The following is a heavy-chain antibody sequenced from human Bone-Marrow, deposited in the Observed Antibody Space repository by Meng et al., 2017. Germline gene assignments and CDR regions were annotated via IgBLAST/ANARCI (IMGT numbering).Heavy chain of an antibody. D-gene: IGHD1-1*01. CDR2: IKQDGSEK. CDR1: GFTFSSYW. CDR3: ARAYSWHLPNLAY. V-gene: IGHV3-7*03. J-gene: IGHJ4*02. Sequence: GESLKISCAASGFTFSSYWMSWVRQAPGKGLERVANIKQDGSEKYYVDSVKGRFTISRDNAKNSLYLQMNSLRAEDTAVYYCARAYSWHLPNLAYWGQGTLVTVSS.